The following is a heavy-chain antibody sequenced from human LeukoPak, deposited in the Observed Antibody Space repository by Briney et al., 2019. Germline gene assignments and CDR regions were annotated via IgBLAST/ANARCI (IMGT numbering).Heavy chain of an antibody. CDR2: IYSGGST. CDR1: GFTFSTYA. Sequence: GGSLRLSCAASGFTFSTYAMTWVRQAPGKGLEWVSVIYSGGSTDYADSVKGRFTISRDNSNNTLYLQMNSLRAEDTAVYYCARPHTGYYYYYAMDVWGQGTTVTVSS. J-gene: IGHJ6*02. CDR3: ARPHTGYYYYYAMDV. V-gene: IGHV3-66*01.